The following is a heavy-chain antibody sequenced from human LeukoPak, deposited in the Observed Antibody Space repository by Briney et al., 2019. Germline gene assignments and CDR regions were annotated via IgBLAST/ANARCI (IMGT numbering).Heavy chain of an antibody. CDR1: GGSISSYY. CDR2: IYYSGST. D-gene: IGHD3-22*01. V-gene: IGHV4-59*08. CDR3: ARPMGYDSSGWFDP. Sequence: SETLSLTCTVSGGSISSYYWSWIRQPPGKGLEWIGYIYYSGSTNYNPSLKSRVTISVDTSRNQFSLKLSSVTAADTAVYYCARPMGYDSSGWFDPWGQGTLVTVSS. J-gene: IGHJ5*02.